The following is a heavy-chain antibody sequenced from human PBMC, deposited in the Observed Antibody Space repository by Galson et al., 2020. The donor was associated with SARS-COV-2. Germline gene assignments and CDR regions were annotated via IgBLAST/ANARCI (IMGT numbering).Heavy chain of an antibody. CDR1: GGSINSSTYY. D-gene: IGHD6-6*01. CDR3: ARHPTISGSSSAAYFQH. J-gene: IGHJ1*01. V-gene: IGHV4-39*01. Sequence: SETLSLTCTVSGGSINSSTYYWGWIRQPPGKGLEWIGSIYYSGSTYYNPSLKSRVTISVDTSKNQFSLQLNSVTAADTAVYFCARHPTISGSSSAAYFQHWGQGTQVTVSP. CDR2: IYYSGST.